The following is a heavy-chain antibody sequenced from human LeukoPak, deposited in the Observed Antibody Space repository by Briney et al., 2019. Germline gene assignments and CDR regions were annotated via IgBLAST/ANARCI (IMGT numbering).Heavy chain of an antibody. CDR2: IYHSGST. D-gene: IGHD3-10*01. J-gene: IGHJ4*02. CDR3: ARGVRGFGELLYEFDY. V-gene: IGHV4-38-2*02. Sequence: SETLSLTCTVSGYSISSGYYWGWIRQPPGKGLEWIGSIYHSGSTYYNPSLKSRVTISVDTSKNQFSLKLSSVTAADTAVYYCARGVRGFGELLYEFDYWGQGTLVTVSS. CDR1: GYSISSGYY.